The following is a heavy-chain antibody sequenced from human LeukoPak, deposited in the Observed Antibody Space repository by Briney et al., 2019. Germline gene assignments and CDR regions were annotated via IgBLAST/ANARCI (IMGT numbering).Heavy chain of an antibody. Sequence: ASVKVSCKASGDSFTTYFMHWVRQAPGQGLEWMGIINPSGGGTSYAQKFQGRVTMTRDMSSSTVYMELSSLTFEDTAVYFCARGGFANGGSDSPPRAAGDYWGQGSLVSVSS. CDR2: INPSGGGT. J-gene: IGHJ4*02. CDR3: ARGGFANGGSDSPPRAAGDY. D-gene: IGHD1-26*01. CDR1: GDSFTTYF. V-gene: IGHV1-46*01.